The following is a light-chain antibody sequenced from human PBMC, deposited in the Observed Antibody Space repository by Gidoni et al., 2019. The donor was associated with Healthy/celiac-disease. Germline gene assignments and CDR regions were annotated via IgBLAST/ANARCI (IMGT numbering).Light chain of an antibody. CDR1: QSVLYSSNNKTY. CDR3: QQYYSTPLT. J-gene: IGKJ4*01. V-gene: IGKV4-1*01. CDR2: WAS. Sequence: DIVMTQSPDSLAVSLGERATINCKSSQSVLYSSNNKTYLAWYQQKPGQPPKLLIYWASTRESGVPDRFSGSGSGTDFTLTISSLQAEDVAVYYCQQYYSTPLTFGGGTKVGIK.